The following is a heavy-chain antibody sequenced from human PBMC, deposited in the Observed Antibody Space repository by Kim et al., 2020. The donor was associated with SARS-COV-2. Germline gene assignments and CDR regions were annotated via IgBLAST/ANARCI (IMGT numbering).Heavy chain of an antibody. V-gene: IGHV3-43*02. J-gene: IGHJ4*02. CDR2: ISGDGGAT. CDR3: AKDIGVRGTLTHNFDY. Sequence: GGSLRLSCAASGFAFDDYAMHWVRQAPGKGLEWVSLISGDGGATYYAVSVEGRFTISRDNNRNSLYLQINSLTTDDTALYYCAKDIGVRGTLTHNFDYWGQGTLVTVSS. D-gene: IGHD3-10*01. CDR1: GFAFDDYA.